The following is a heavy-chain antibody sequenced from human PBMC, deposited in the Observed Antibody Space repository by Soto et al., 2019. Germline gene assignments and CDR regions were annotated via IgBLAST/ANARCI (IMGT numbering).Heavy chain of an antibody. CDR2: ISYDGSNK. CDR1: GFTFSSYA. J-gene: IGHJ4*02. D-gene: IGHD6-19*01. CDR3: ARDHSSGWSPYFGY. Sequence: GGSLRLSCAASGFTFSSYAMQWVRQAPGKGLEWVAVISYDGSNKYYADSVKGRFTISRDNSKNTLYLQMNSLRAEDTAVYYCARDHSSGWSPYFGYWGQGTLVTVSS. V-gene: IGHV3-30-3*01.